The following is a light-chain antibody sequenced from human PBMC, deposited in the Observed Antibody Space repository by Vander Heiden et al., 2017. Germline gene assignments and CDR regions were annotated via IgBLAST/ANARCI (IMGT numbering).Light chain of an antibody. CDR1: QGISND. CDR3: QQYNSYPQT. Sequence: AIQSIHSPSAMSASVGDRVTITCRASQGISNDLAWFQQKPGKAPKLLIYDASTLESGVPSRFSGSGSGTDFTLTISSLQPEDSATYYCQQYNSYPQTFGEGTKVEIK. J-gene: IGKJ1*01. CDR2: DAS. V-gene: IGKV1-13*02.